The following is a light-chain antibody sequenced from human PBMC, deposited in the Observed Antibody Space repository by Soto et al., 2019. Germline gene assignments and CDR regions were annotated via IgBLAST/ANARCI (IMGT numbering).Light chain of an antibody. CDR3: TSYASGSSHVV. J-gene: IGLJ2*01. CDR1: SSDIGGYDY. Sequence: QSALTQPASVSGSPGQSITLSCTGTSSDIGGYDYVSWYQRHPGKAPKLIIYDVNNRPSGVSNRFSGSKSGNTASLTISGLQAGDEADYYCTSYASGSSHVVFGGGTQLTVL. CDR2: DVN. V-gene: IGLV2-14*01.